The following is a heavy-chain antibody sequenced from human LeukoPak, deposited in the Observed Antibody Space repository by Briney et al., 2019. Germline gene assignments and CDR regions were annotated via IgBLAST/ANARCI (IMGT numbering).Heavy chain of an antibody. V-gene: IGHV1-18*01. CDR3: ARDSSGYSYGYGFDY. CDR1: GYTFTSYG. D-gene: IGHD5-18*01. Sequence: ASVRVSCKASGYTFTSYGISWVRQAPGQGLEWTGWISAYNGNTNYAQKLQGRVTMTTDTSTSTAYMELSRLRSDDTAVYYCARDSSGYSYGYGFDYWGQGTLVTVSS. CDR2: ISAYNGNT. J-gene: IGHJ4*02.